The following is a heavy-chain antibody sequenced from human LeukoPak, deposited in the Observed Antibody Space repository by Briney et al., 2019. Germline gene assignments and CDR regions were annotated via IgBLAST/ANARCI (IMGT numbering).Heavy chain of an antibody. CDR1: GGSISSSSYY. V-gene: IGHV4-39*07. CDR3: ARDQSNSSGYHYYYGMDV. J-gene: IGHJ6*02. Sequence: PAETLSLTCTVSGGSISSSSYYWGWIRQPPGKGLEWIGSIYYSGSTYYNPSLKSRVTISVDTSKNQFSLKLSSVTAADTAVYYCARDQSNSSGYHYYYGMDVWGQGTTVTVSS. D-gene: IGHD3-22*01. CDR2: IYYSGST.